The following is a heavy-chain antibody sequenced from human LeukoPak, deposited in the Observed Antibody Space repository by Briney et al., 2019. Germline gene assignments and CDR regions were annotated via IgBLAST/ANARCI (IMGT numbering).Heavy chain of an antibody. CDR1: GYTFTSYD. Sequence: ASVKVSCKASGYTFTSYDTNWVRQATGQGLEWMGWMNPNSGNTGYAQKFQGRVTITRNTSISTAYMELSSLRSEDTAVYYCARAPRITMVRGVIYWFDPWGQGTLVTVSS. CDR2: MNPNSGNT. V-gene: IGHV1-8*03. CDR3: ARAPRITMVRGVIYWFDP. J-gene: IGHJ5*02. D-gene: IGHD3-10*01.